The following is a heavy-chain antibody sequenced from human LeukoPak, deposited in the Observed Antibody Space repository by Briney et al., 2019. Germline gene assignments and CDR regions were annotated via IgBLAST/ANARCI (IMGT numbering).Heavy chain of an antibody. V-gene: IGHV1-2*02. D-gene: IGHD3-10*01. CDR2: INPNSGGT. J-gene: IGHJ4*02. CDR1: GYTFTGYY. Sequence: ASVKVSCKASGYTFTGYYMHWVRQAPGQGLEWMGWINPNSGGTNYAQKFQGRVTMTRDTSISTAYMELDRLRFDGTAVYYCARDSGEVPDYWGQGTLVTVSS. CDR3: ARDSGEVPDY.